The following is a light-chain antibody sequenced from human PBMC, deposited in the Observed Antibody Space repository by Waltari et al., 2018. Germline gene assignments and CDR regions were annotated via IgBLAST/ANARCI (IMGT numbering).Light chain of an antibody. V-gene: IGLV2-14*01. CDR1: DSDVGAYDF. J-gene: IGLJ1*01. CDR2: EVS. Sequence: QSALTQPASVSGSPGQSITTSCSGTDSDVGAYDFVSWYQQHPGKAPHLIIYEVSNRPSGISNRFSASKSGNPASLTISGLQAEDEADYCCSSYTTSSAPGVFGTGTRVTVL. CDR3: SSYTTSSAPGV.